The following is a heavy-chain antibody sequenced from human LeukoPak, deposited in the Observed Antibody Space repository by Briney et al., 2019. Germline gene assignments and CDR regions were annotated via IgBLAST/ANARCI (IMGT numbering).Heavy chain of an antibody. CDR2: IYHSGST. J-gene: IGHJ4*02. Sequence: SETLSLTCAVSGGSISSSNWWSWVRQPPGKGLEWIGEIYHSGSTNYNPSLKSRVTISVDKSKNQFSLKLSSVTPADTAVYYCARQVYSSSWSYYFDYWGQGILVTVSS. D-gene: IGHD6-13*01. V-gene: IGHV4-4*02. CDR3: ARQVYSSSWSYYFDY. CDR1: GGSISSSNW.